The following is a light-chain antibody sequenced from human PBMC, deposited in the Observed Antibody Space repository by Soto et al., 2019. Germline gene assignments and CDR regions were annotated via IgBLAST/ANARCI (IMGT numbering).Light chain of an antibody. CDR3: QQYGGSPLIT. J-gene: IGKJ5*01. CDR2: GAS. CDR1: LGVTSNY. Sequence: EILLTQSPGTLSLSPGERATLSCRASLGVTSNYLAWYQQTPGQAPRLLIYGASNRATGIPDRFSGSGSGTDFSLTISRLEPEDFAVYYCQQYGGSPLITFGQGTRLEIK. V-gene: IGKV3-20*01.